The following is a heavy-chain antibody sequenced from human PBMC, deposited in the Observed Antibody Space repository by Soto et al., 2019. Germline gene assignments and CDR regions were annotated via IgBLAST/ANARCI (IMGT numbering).Heavy chain of an antibody. CDR2: MNPNRGNT. Sequence: ALVKVSCKASGYTFTSHDINWVRQATGQGLEWMGWMNPNRGNTGYAQKFQGRVTMTRSTSISTAYMELSNLRSEDTAVYYCVRGYPYSSGPWGQGTLVTVSS. CDR3: VRGYPYSSGP. V-gene: IGHV1-8*01. D-gene: IGHD3-22*01. J-gene: IGHJ5*02. CDR1: GYTFTSHD.